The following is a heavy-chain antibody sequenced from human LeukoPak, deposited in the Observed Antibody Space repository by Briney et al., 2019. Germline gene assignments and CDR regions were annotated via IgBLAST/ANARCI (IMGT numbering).Heavy chain of an antibody. CDR3: ARDSGSSWYPRFDY. CDR2: IYTGGST. CDR1: GGSISSYY. V-gene: IGHV4-4*07. Sequence: SETLSLTCTVSGGSISSYYWSWIRQPAGKGLEWIGRIYTGGSTNYNPSLKSRVTMSVDTSKNQFSLKLSSVTAADTGVYYCARDSGSSWYPRFDYWGQGTLVTVSS. J-gene: IGHJ4*02. D-gene: IGHD6-13*01.